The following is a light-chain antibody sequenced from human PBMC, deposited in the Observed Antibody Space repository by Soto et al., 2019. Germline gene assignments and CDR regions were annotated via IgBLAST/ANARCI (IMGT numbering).Light chain of an antibody. CDR2: KVS. CDR3: CSFTSRSTEV. V-gene: IGLV2-14*01. J-gene: IGLJ1*01. Sequence: QSALTQPASVSGSPGQSITISCTGTRSDVGAYKSVSWYQHHPGKAPKLMISKVSNRPSGVSNRFSGSKSGNTASLTISGPQAEDEADYYCCSFTSRSTEVFGSGTKLTVL. CDR1: RSDVGAYKS.